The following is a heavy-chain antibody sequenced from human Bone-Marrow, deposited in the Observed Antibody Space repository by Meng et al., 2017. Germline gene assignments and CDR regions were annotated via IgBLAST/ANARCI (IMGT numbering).Heavy chain of an antibody. CDR3: ARGKDSSDYYIFAS. Sequence: QVHLVQAGVEVKKPGASVKVSCKASGYTFISSDINWVRQAVGQGLEWLGWMNPNSGTAVYAQSFQGRVTMTRDTSTDTAYLELSSLRSEDTALYYCARGKDSSDYYIFASWGQGTLVTVSS. CDR1: GYTFISSD. J-gene: IGHJ4*02. D-gene: IGHD6-25*01. V-gene: IGHV1-8*02. CDR2: MNPNSGTA.